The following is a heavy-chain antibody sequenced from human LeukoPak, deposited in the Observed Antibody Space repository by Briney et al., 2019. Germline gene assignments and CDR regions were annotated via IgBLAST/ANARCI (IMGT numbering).Heavy chain of an antibody. D-gene: IGHD6-13*01. J-gene: IGHJ4*02. Sequence: GRSLRLSCAASGFTFSSYGMHWVRQAPGKGLEWVAVISYDGSNKYYADPVKGRFTISRDNSKNTLYLQMSSLRPEDTAVYYCVKDRWVDHWGQGTLVTVSS. CDR2: ISYDGSNK. V-gene: IGHV3-30*18. CDR1: GFTFSSYG. CDR3: VKDRWVDH.